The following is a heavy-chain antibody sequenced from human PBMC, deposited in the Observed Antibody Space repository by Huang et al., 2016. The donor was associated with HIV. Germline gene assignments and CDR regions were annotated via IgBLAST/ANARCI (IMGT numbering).Heavy chain of an antibody. D-gene: IGHD6-19*01. J-gene: IGHJ6*02. CDR2: ISYDGNKK. V-gene: IGHV3-30*18. CDR3: GKDWTGSSGWFTLHYYYYGMDV. Sequence: QVQLVESGGGVVQPGRSLRLSCAASGFSFSNYGIHWVRQAPGKGLEWVAVISYDGNKKYYADSVKVRFTISRDKSNNTLFLQMNSLRAEDTAVYYCGKDWTGSSGWFTLHYYYYGMDVWGQGTTVTVSS. CDR1: GFSFSNYG.